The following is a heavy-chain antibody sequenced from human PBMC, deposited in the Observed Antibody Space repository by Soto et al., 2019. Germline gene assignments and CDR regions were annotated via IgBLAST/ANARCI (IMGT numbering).Heavy chain of an antibody. V-gene: IGHV1-18*01. CDR1: GYTFTSYG. J-gene: IGHJ5*02. CDR3: ARYHSSGWYNWFDP. CDR2: ISAYNGNT. Sequence: ASVKVSCKASGYTFTSYGISWVRQAPGQGLEWMGWISAYNGNTNYAQKLQGRVTMTTDTSTSTAYMELRSLRSDDTAAYYCARYHSSGWYNWFDPWGQGTLVTVSS. D-gene: IGHD6-19*01.